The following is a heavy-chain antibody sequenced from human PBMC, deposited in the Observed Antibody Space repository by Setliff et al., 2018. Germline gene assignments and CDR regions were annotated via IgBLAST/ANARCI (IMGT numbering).Heavy chain of an antibody. J-gene: IGHJ3*02. CDR1: GGSFSGYY. CDR3: ARVALVVVIRNAFDI. CDR2: INHSGGT. D-gene: IGHD2-21*01. V-gene: IGHV4-34*01. Sequence: SETLSLTCAVYGGSFSGYYWNWIRQPPGKGLEWIGGINHSGGTNYNPSLKSRVTISVDTSKNQFSLKLSSVTAADTAVYYCARVALVVVIRNAFDIWGQGTMVTVSS.